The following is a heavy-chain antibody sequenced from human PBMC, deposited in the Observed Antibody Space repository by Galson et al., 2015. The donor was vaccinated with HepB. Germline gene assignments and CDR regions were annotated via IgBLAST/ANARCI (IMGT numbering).Heavy chain of an antibody. V-gene: IGHV3-9*01. CDR3: AKGWYYYDSSGYYNRYNWFDP. CDR1: GFTFDDYA. CDR2: ISWNSGSI. D-gene: IGHD3-22*01. Sequence: SLRLSCAASGFTFDDYAMHWVRQAPGKGLEWVSGISWNSGSIGYADSVKGRFTISRDNAKNSLYLQMNSLRAEDTALYYCAKGWYYYDSSGYYNRYNWFDPWGQGTLVTVSS. J-gene: IGHJ5*02.